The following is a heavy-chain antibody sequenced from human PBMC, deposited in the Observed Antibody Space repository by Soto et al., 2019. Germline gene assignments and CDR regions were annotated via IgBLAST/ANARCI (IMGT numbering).Heavy chain of an antibody. Sequence: SGGTMSRGGYSWSWIRQPPGKGLEWIGYIYHSGSTYYNPSLKSRVTISVDRSKNQFSLKLSSVTAADTAVYSCARVPDYWGQGTLVTVS. CDR1: GGTMSRGGYS. CDR2: IYHSGST. V-gene: IGHV4-30-2*01. J-gene: IGHJ4*02. CDR3: ARVPDY.